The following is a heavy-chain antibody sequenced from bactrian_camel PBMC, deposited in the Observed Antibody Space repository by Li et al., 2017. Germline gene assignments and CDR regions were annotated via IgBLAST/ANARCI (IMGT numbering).Heavy chain of an antibody. CDR3: AAAIDSVSSPLNVHQYNY. V-gene: IGHV3S40*01. Sequence: QLVESGGGLVQPGGSLRLSCVASGITFSRYAMSWVRQAPGKGLEWVSAIDSGGGSTYLSDSVKGRFTISQDDAKNTLYLQMDSLKPDDTSMYFCAAAIDSVSSPLNVHQYNYWGQGTQVTVS. J-gene: IGHJ4*01. CDR2: IDSGGGST. CDR1: GITFSRYA. D-gene: IGHD3*01.